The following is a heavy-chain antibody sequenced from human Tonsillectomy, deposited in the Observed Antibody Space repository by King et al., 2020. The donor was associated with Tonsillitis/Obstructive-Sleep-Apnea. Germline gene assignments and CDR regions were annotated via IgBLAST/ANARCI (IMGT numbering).Heavy chain of an antibody. CDR2: INHSGST. J-gene: IGHJ4*02. V-gene: IGHV4-34*01. Sequence: VQLQQWGAGLLKPSETLSLTCAVHGGSFSGYYWSWIRQPPGKGLEWIGEINHSGSTNYNPSLKSRVTISVDTSKNQFFLKLSSVTAADTAVYYCACLRGYSRYDLTRSWGQGTLVTVPS. D-gene: IGHD5-12*01. CDR3: ACLRGYSRYDLTRS. CDR1: GGSFSGYY.